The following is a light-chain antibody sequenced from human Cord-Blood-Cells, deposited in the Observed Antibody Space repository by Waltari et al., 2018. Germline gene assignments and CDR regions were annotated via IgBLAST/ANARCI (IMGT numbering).Light chain of an antibody. CDR3: QQYGSSKFT. J-gene: IGKJ3*01. CDR1: QSVSSSY. V-gene: IGKV3-20*01. Sequence: DIVLTPSPGPLSLSPGERATLSCRASQSVSSSYLAWYQQKPGQAPRLLIYGASSRATGIPDRFSGSGSGTDFTLTISRLEPEDFAVYYCQQYGSSKFTFGPGTKVDIK. CDR2: GAS.